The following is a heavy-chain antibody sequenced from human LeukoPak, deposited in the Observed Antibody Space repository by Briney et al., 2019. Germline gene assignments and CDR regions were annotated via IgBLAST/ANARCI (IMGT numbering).Heavy chain of an antibody. V-gene: IGHV1-18*01. J-gene: IGHJ3*02. D-gene: IGHD6-19*01. CDR1: GYTFSNFG. CDR3: ARGSSSGWYFKAFDI. Sequence: ASVKVSCKASGYTFSNFGISWVRQAPGQGLEWMGWISAYNAHTNSAQNLQGRVTVTTDTSTSTVYMELRRLRSDDTAVYYCARGSSSGWYFKAFDIWGQGTMVTVSS. CDR2: ISAYNAHT.